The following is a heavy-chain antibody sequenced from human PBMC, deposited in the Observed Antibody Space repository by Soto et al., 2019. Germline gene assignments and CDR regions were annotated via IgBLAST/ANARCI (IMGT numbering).Heavy chain of an antibody. J-gene: IGHJ3*02. Sequence: GGSLRLSCAASGFTFSSYSMNWVRQAPGKGLEWVSSISSSSSYIYYADSVKGRFTISRDNAKNSLYLQMNSLRAEDTAVYYCARDRSSLADAFDIWGQGTVVTVSS. CDR1: GFTFSSYS. D-gene: IGHD3-16*02. CDR2: ISSSSSYI. V-gene: IGHV3-21*01. CDR3: ARDRSSLADAFDI.